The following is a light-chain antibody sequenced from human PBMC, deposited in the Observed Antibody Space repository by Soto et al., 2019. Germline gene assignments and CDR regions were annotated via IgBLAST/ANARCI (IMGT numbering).Light chain of an antibody. Sequence: DIPMTQSPSTLPASVGDRVTITCRASQSISIWLAWYQQKPGKAPKLLIYDASKLESGVPSRFSGSGSGTEFTLTIRSLQPDDFATYYCQLYNSFLYTFGQGTKLEIK. V-gene: IGKV1-5*01. CDR1: QSISIW. CDR2: DAS. J-gene: IGKJ2*01. CDR3: QLYNSFLYT.